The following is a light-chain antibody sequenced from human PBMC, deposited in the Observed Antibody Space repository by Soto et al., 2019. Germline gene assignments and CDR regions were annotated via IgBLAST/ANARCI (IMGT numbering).Light chain of an antibody. V-gene: IGKV3-11*01. Sequence: EIVLTQSPATLSLSPGDRATLSCRASQSVSNYLAWYQQKPGQAPRLLIYDASNRATGIPARFSGGGSGTDFTLTISRLGPEDFAVYYCQQRSNWLTFGGGTTVEIK. CDR1: QSVSNY. J-gene: IGKJ4*01. CDR2: DAS. CDR3: QQRSNWLT.